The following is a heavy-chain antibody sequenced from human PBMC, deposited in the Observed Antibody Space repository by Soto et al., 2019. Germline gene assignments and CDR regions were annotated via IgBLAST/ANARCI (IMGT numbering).Heavy chain of an antibody. Sequence: QVQLVQSGAEVKKPGSSVKVSCKASGGTFSSYTISWVRQAPGQGLEWMGRIIPILGIANYAQKFQGRVTITADKSTSTAYMELSSLRSQDTAVYYCARGSVKGAGDYWGQGTLVTVSS. CDR3: ARGSVKGAGDY. CDR1: GGTFSSYT. CDR2: IIPILGIA. J-gene: IGHJ4*02. V-gene: IGHV1-69*02.